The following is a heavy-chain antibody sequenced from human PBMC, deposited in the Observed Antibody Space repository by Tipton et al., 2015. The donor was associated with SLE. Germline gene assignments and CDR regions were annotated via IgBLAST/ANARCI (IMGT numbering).Heavy chain of an antibody. CDR1: GGSISSYY. D-gene: IGHD7-27*01. Sequence: TLSLTCTVSGGSISSYYWSWIRQPPGKGLEWIGYIYYSGSSNYNPSLKSRVTISVDTSKNQFSLKLSSVTAADTAVYYCASLWATGGDYWGQGTLVTVSS. J-gene: IGHJ4*02. V-gene: IGHV4-59*08. CDR3: ASLWATGGDY. CDR2: IYYSGSS.